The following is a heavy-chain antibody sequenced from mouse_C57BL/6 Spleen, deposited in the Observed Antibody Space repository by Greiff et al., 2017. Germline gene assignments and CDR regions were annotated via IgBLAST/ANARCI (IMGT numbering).Heavy chain of an antibody. V-gene: IGHV1-9*01. Sequence: VQLQQSGAELMKPGASVKLSCKATGYTFTGYWIEWVKQRPGHGLEWIGELLPGSGSTNYNEKFKGKATFTADTSSNTAYMQRSSLTTEDSAIYYCARGSTMVTTWYFDVWGTGTTVTVSS. J-gene: IGHJ1*03. CDR2: LLPGSGST. D-gene: IGHD2-2*01. CDR3: ARGSTMVTTWYFDV. CDR1: GYTFTGYW.